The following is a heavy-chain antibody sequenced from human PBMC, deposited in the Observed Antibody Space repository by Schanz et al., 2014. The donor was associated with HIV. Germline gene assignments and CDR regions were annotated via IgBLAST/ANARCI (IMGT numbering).Heavy chain of an antibody. CDR3: ARDGGSYEGNY. Sequence: VQLVESGGGVVQPGRSLRLSCAASGFTFNSYGMHWVRQAPGKGLEWISYISSSGSTRHYADSMKGRFTISRDNAKNSLYLQMNSLRVEDTAVYYCARDGGSYEGNYWGQGTLVTVSS. V-gene: IGHV3-48*04. CDR1: GFTFNSYG. J-gene: IGHJ4*02. CDR2: ISSSGSTR. D-gene: IGHD1-26*01.